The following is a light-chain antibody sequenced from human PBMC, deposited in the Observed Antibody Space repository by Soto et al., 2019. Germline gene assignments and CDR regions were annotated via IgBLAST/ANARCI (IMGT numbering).Light chain of an antibody. Sequence: DIQMTQSASSLSASVGDRATLTCQASQDISNYLNWYQQKPGKAPKLLIYDASNLETGVPSSFSGSGSGTDFTFTISSLQPEDIATYYCQQYDNLPITFGQGTRLEIK. J-gene: IGKJ5*01. CDR2: DAS. CDR1: QDISNY. CDR3: QQYDNLPIT. V-gene: IGKV1-33*01.